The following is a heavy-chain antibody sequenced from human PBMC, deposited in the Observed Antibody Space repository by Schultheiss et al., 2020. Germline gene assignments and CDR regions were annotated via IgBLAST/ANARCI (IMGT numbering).Heavy chain of an antibody. J-gene: IGHJ5*02. Sequence: SETLSLTCAVYGGSFSGYYWSWIRQHPGKGLEWIGYIHNSGSTNYNPSLKSRVTMSVDTSKNQFSLKLSSVTAADTAVYYCARGPQIAAPFDPWGQGTLVNVSS. CDR3: ARGPQIAAPFDP. CDR1: GGSFSGYY. V-gene: IGHV4-34*01. D-gene: IGHD2-15*01. CDR2: IHNSGST.